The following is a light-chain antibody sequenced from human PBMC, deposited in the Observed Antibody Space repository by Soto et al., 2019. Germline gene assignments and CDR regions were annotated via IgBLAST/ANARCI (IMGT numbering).Light chain of an antibody. Sequence: QMTQSPSSLSASVGEKIIITCRASRDVGSDVSWYQQKPGQAPKLLIYPASNLYTGVPSRFSGSRSGIEFTLTISSLEPEDFASYYCLQGYGESWTFGLGTKG. CDR1: RDVGSD. V-gene: IGKV1-6*01. CDR2: PAS. J-gene: IGKJ1*01. CDR3: LQGYGESWT.